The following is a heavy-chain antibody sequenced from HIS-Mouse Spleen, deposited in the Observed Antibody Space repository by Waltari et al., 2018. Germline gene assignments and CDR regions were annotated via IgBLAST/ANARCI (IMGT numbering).Heavy chain of an antibody. V-gene: IGHV4-39*07. CDR2: IYYSGST. J-gene: IGHJ3*02. D-gene: IGHD5-12*01. Sequence: QLQLQESGPGLVKPSETLSLTCTVSGGSISSSSYYWGWSRQPPGKGLEWIGSIYYSGSTSYNPSLKSRVTISVDTSKNQFSLKLSSVTAADTAVYYCARDGYSGYGHDAFDIWGQGTMVTVSS. CDR3: ARDGYSGYGHDAFDI. CDR1: GGSISSSSYY.